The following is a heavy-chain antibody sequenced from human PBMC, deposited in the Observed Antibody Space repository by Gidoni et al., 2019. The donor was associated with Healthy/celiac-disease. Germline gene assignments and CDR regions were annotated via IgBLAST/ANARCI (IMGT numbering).Heavy chain of an antibody. CDR2: IYYSGST. CDR1: GGSISSSSYY. J-gene: IGHJ3*02. CDR3: ARRGGGWYDAFDI. Sequence: QLQLQESGPGLVKPSETLSLTCTVSGGSISSSSYYWGWIRQPPGKGLEWIGSIYYSGSTYYNPSLKSRVTISVDTSKNQFSLKLSSVTAADTAVYYCARRGGGWYDAFDIWGQGTMVTVSS. V-gene: IGHV4-39*01. D-gene: IGHD6-19*01.